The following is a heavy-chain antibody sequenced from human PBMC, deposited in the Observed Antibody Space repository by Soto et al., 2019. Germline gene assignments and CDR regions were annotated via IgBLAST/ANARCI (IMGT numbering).Heavy chain of an antibody. D-gene: IGHD3-22*01. CDR1: GFTFSSYW. CDR3: ARGAYYYDSSGYAGGYYFDY. V-gene: IGHV3-7*01. CDR2: IKQDGSEK. Sequence: GGSLRLSCAASGFTFSSYWMSWVRQAPGKGLEWVANIKQDGSEKYYVDSVKGRFTISRDNAKNSLYLQMNSLRAEDTAVYYCARGAYYYDSSGYAGGYYFDYWGQGTLVTVSS. J-gene: IGHJ4*02.